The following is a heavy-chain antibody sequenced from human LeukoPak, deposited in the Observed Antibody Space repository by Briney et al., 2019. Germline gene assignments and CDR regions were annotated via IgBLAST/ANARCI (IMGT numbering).Heavy chain of an antibody. V-gene: IGHV1-46*01. Sequence: ASVKVSCKASGYTFTSYYMHWVRHAPGQGLEWMGIINPSGGSTSYAQKFQGRVTMTRDTSTSTVYMELSSLRSEDTAVYYCARSYDSSGYRGPAFDYWGQGTLVTVSS. D-gene: IGHD3-22*01. CDR3: ARSYDSSGYRGPAFDY. J-gene: IGHJ4*02. CDR2: INPSGGST. CDR1: GYTFTSYY.